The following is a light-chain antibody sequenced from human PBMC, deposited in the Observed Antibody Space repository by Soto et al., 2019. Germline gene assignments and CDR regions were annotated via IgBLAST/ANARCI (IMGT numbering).Light chain of an antibody. Sequence: DIVLTQSPGTLSLSPGERATLSCRASQSVSSIYLAWYQQKPGQAPRLLIYAASSRAPGIPDRFSGSGSGTHLTLTISRLEPEDFAVYYCQQYAGSPRAFGQVTKLESK. CDR2: AAS. CDR3: QQYAGSPRA. J-gene: IGKJ1*01. V-gene: IGKV3-20*01. CDR1: QSVSSIY.